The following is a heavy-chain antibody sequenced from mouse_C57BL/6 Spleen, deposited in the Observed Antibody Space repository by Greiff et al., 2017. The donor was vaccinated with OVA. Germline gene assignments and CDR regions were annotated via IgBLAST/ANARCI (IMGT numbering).Heavy chain of an antibody. V-gene: IGHV1-52*01. D-gene: IGHD2-3*01. CDR2: IDPSDSET. Sequence: QVQLQQPGAELVRPGSSVKLSCKASGYTFTSYWMHWVKQRPIQGLEWIGNIDPSDSETHYNQKFKDKATLTVDKSSSKAYMQLSSLTSEDSAVYYCSRFIYDGYYAFAYWGQGTLVTVSA. CDR1: GYTFTSYW. J-gene: IGHJ3*01. CDR3: SRFIYDGYYAFAY.